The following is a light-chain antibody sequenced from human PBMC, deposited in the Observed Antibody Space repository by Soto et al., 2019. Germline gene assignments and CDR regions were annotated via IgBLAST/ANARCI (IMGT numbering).Light chain of an antibody. CDR2: AVS. CDR1: QTISSH. V-gene: IGKV1-39*01. Sequence: DIEMTQSPSSLSASVGDRVIITCRASQTISSHLNWYQQKPGKAPKLVIYAVSGLQRGVASRFSGSGSESEFTLTISSLQPEDIATYYWQQTYRGRTFGRGTKVEVK. J-gene: IGKJ1*01. CDR3: QQTYRGRT.